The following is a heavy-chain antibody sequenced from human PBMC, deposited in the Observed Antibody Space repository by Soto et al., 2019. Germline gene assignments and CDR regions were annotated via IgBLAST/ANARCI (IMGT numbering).Heavy chain of an antibody. J-gene: IGHJ4*02. CDR2: IKSKTDGGTT. CDR1: GFTFSNAW. D-gene: IGHD5-18*01. CDR3: TTEVQLWPQGYFDY. Sequence: GGSLRLSCAASGFTFSNAWMSWVRQAPGKGLEWVGRIKSKTDGGTTDYAAPVKGRFTISRDDSKNTLYLQMNSLKTEDTAVYYCTTEVQLWPQGYFDYWGQGTLVTVSS. V-gene: IGHV3-15*01.